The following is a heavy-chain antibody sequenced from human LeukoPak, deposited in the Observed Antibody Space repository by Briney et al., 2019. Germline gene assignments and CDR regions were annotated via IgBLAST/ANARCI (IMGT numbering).Heavy chain of an antibody. Sequence: ASVKVSCKASGYTFTSYGISWVRQAPGQGLEWMGWISAYNGNTNYAQKLQGRVTMTTDTSTSTAYMELRSLRSDDTAVYYCASQVPLRDSDAFDIWGQGTMVTVSS. CDR2: ISAYNGNT. CDR1: GYTFTSYG. J-gene: IGHJ3*02. D-gene: IGHD3-16*01. CDR3: ASQVPLRDSDAFDI. V-gene: IGHV1-18*01.